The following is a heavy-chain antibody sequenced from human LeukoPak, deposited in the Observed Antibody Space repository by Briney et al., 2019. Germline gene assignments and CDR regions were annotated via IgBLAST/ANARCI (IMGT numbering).Heavy chain of an antibody. CDR2: INSDGSST. J-gene: IGHJ6*02. Sequence: PGGSLRLSCAASGFTFSSYWMHWVRQAPGKRLVWVSRINSDGSSTSYADSVKGRFTISRDNAKNTLYLQMNSLRAEDTAVYYCARGGDIVVVPAAMDYYYGMDVWGQGTTVTVSS. CDR1: GFTFSSYW. CDR3: ARGGDIVVVPAAMDYYYGMDV. V-gene: IGHV3-74*01. D-gene: IGHD2-2*01.